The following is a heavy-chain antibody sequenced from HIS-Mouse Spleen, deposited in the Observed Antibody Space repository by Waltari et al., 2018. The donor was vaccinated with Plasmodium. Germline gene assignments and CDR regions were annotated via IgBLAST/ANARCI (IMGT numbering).Heavy chain of an antibody. V-gene: IGHV1-2*02. J-gene: IGHJ6*02. CDR3: AGLSGYDYYYYYGMDV. Sequence: QVQLVQSGAEVKKPGASVKVSCKASGYTFPGYSMHWVRRAPGQGLEWMGWINPNSGGTNYAQKFQGRVTMTRDTSISTAYMELSRLRSDDTAVYYCAGLSGYDYYYYYGMDVWGQGTTVTVSS. D-gene: IGHD5-12*01. CDR2: INPNSGGT. CDR1: GYTFPGYS.